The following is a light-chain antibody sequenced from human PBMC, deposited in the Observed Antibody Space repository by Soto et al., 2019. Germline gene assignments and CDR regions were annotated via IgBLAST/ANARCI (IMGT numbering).Light chain of an antibody. J-gene: IGKJ5*01. CDR1: QGISSF. Sequence: DIHLTQSPAFLSASVEDRVTITCRASQGISSFLAWYQQKPGKAPNLLMYAASTLQSGVPSRFSGGESGTEYTLTISSLQPEDSATYYCQQLYIFPLTFGQGTRLETK. V-gene: IGKV1-9*01. CDR3: QQLYIFPLT. CDR2: AAS.